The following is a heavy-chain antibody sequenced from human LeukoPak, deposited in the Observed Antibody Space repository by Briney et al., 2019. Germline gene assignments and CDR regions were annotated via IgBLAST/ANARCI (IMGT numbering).Heavy chain of an antibody. Sequence: TGGSLRLSCAASGFTFSSYSMNWVRQAPGKGLEWVSSISSSSSYIYYADSVKGRFTISRDNAKNSLYLQMNSLRAEDTAVYYCARARDIVVVVADYWGQGTLVTVSS. CDR3: ARARDIVVVVADY. D-gene: IGHD2-15*01. CDR2: ISSSSSYI. V-gene: IGHV3-21*01. J-gene: IGHJ4*02. CDR1: GFTFSSYS.